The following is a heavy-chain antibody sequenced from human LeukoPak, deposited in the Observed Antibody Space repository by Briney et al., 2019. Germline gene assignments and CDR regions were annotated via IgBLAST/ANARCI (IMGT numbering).Heavy chain of an antibody. V-gene: IGHV4-59*01. J-gene: IGHJ4*02. CDR1: GGSISSYY. Sequence: PSETLSLTCTVSGGSISSYYWSWIRQPPGKGLEWIGYIYYSGSTNYNPSLKSRVTISVDTSKNQFSLKLSSVTAADTAVYYCARTKSRFGEPQPFGYWGQGTLVTVSS. D-gene: IGHD3-10*01. CDR2: IYYSGST. CDR3: ARTKSRFGEPQPFGY.